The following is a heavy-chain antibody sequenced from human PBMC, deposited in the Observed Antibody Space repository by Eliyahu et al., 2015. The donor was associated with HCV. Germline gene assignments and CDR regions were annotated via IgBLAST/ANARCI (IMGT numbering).Heavy chain of an antibody. D-gene: IGHD6-6*01. CDR1: GGSFSGYY. V-gene: IGHV4-34*01. J-gene: IGHJ5*02. CDR3: ARGGSSSSWHAYRWFDP. Sequence: GLLKPSETLSLTCAVYGGSFSGYYWSWIRQPPGKGLEWIGEINHSGSTNYNPSLKSRVTISVDTSKNQFSLKLSSVTAADTAVYYCARGGSSSSWHAYRWFDPWGQGTLVTVSS. CDR2: INHSGST.